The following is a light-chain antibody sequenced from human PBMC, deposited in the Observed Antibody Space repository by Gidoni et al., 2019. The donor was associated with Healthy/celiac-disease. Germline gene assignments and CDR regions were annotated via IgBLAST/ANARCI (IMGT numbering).Light chain of an antibody. Sequence: DSVMKQSPRSLPVTPGETASIHCMSSQSRLHSKGYNYLDWYLQKPGQSPQLLIYLGSNRASGVPDRFSGSGSGTDFTLTISRVEAEDVGVYYCMQALQTPYTFGQGTKLEIK. CDR1: QSRLHSKGYNY. V-gene: IGKV2-28*01. CDR3: MQALQTPYT. CDR2: LGS. J-gene: IGKJ2*01.